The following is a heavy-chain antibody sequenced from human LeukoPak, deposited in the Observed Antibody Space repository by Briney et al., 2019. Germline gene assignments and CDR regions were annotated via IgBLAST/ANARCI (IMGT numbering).Heavy chain of an antibody. CDR2: IYYSGST. V-gene: IGHV4-59*01. CDR3: ARESYCDRWWFDP. J-gene: IGHJ5*02. D-gene: IGHD3-22*01. CDR1: GGSISSYY. Sequence: SETLSLTCTVSGGSISSYYWSWIRQPPGKGLEWIGYIYYSGSTNYNPSLKSRVTISVDTSKNQFSLKLSSVTAADTAVYYCARESYCDRWWFDPWGQGTLVTVSS.